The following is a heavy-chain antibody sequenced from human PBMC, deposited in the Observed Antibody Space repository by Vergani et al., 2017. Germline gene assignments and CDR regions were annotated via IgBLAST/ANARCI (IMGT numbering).Heavy chain of an antibody. Sequence: EVQLVQSGAEVKKPGESLKISCKGSGYSFTSYWIGWVRQMPEKGLEWMGIIYPDDSDTRYSPSFQGQVTISAAKSISTAYLQWISLKASDTAIYYCARQFSWSGSSHYGMDVWGQGTTVTVSS. D-gene: IGHD1-26*01. CDR2: IYPDDSDT. V-gene: IGHV5-51*01. CDR3: ARQFSWSGSSHYGMDV. J-gene: IGHJ6*02. CDR1: GYSFTSYW.